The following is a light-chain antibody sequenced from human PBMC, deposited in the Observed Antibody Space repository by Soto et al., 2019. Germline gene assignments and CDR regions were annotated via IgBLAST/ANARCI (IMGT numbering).Light chain of an antibody. V-gene: IGKV1-5*03. Sequence: DIQMTQSPSTLSACVGDRVTITCRASQSISSLLAWYQQKPGKAPKLLIYKASNLDSGVPSRFSGSGSGTEFTLTISSLQPDDFATYYCQQYNSYSTLGQGTKVDIK. CDR2: KAS. J-gene: IGKJ1*01. CDR1: QSISSL. CDR3: QQYNSYST.